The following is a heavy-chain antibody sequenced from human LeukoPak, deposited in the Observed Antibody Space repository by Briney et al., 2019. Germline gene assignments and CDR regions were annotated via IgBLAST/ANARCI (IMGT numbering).Heavy chain of an antibody. V-gene: IGHV3-21*01. CDR3: ARIYGYYYFDY. D-gene: IGHD5-18*01. Sequence: GGSLRLSCAASGFTFSNYAMNWVRQAPGKGLEWVSSISSSSSYIYYADSVKGRFTISRDNAKNSLYLQMNSLRAEDTAVYYCARIYGYYYFDYWGQGTLVTVSS. J-gene: IGHJ4*02. CDR1: GFTFSNYA. CDR2: ISSSSSYI.